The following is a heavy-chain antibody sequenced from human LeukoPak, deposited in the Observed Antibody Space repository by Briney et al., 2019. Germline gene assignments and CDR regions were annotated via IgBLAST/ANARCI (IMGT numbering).Heavy chain of an antibody. Sequence: SETLSLTCAVYGESSFSGYYWSWIRQTPGGALEWIGEINHSGYTNYNPSLKSRVTLSIDTSKNQFSLRLNSVTAADTAVYYCSRQVVGNDYWGQGTLVTVSS. CDR3: SRQVVGNDY. V-gene: IGHV4-34*01. D-gene: IGHD3-22*01. CDR2: INHSGYT. CDR1: GESSFSGYY. J-gene: IGHJ4*02.